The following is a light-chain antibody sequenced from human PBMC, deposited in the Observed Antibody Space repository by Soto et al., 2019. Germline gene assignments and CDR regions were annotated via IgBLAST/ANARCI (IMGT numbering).Light chain of an antibody. V-gene: IGLV2-14*01. Sequence: QSVLTQPASVSGSPGQSITISCTGTSSDIGGYNYVSWYQQHSGKAPKLIIYDVSNRPSGVSNRFSGSKSGNTASLTISGLQAEDEADYYCYSYRTNNTVLFGGGTKVTVL. J-gene: IGLJ2*01. CDR1: SSDIGGYNY. CDR2: DVS. CDR3: YSYRTNNTVL.